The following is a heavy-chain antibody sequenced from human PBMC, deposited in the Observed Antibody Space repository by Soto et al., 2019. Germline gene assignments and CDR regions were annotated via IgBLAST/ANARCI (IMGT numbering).Heavy chain of an antibody. Sequence: SETLSLTCAVSGGSISSSNWWSWVRQPPGKGLEWIGEIYHSGSTNYNPSLKSRVTISVDKSKNQFSLKLSSVTAADTAVYYCARDSGILGIAAAGTGDYWGQGALVTVSS. CDR3: ARDSGILGIAAAGTGDY. J-gene: IGHJ4*02. CDR2: IYHSGST. CDR1: GGSISSSNW. V-gene: IGHV4-4*02. D-gene: IGHD6-13*01.